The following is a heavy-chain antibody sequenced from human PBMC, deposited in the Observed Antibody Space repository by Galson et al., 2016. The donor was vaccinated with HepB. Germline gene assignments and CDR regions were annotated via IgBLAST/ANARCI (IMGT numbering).Heavy chain of an antibody. CDR3: ARNSGGSYLGWFDP. D-gene: IGHD1-26*01. J-gene: IGHJ5*02. CDR2: IYHSGTT. V-gene: IGHV4-4*02. CDR1: GFTFSSYS. Sequence: SLRLSCATSGFTFSSYSMHWVRQPPGKGLEWIGEIYHSGTTHYNPSLESRVTISVDKSKNQFSLKLNSVTAADTAVYYCARNSGGSYLGWFDPWGQGTLVTVSS.